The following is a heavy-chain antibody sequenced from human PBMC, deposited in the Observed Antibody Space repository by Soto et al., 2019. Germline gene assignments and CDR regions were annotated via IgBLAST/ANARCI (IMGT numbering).Heavy chain of an antibody. CDR3: ARDMAPEDNYYGMDV. D-gene: IGHD3-10*01. V-gene: IGHV3-30-3*01. CDR1: GFTFSSYA. CDR2: ISYDGSDK. J-gene: IGHJ6*01. Sequence: QVQLVESGGGVVQPGRSLRLSCAASGFTFSSYAMHWVRQAPGKGLEWVAVISYDGSDKYYADSVKGRFTISRDKSKNTLYLQMNSLRADDTAVYYCARDMAPEDNYYGMDVW.